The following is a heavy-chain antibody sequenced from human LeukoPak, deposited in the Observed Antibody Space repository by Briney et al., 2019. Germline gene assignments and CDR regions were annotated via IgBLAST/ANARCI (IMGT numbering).Heavy chain of an antibody. CDR2: VSYDGSDK. D-gene: IGHD6-19*01. V-gene: IGHV3-30-3*01. J-gene: IGHJ4*02. CDR3: ASQDTSAYYLY. Sequence: GGSLRLSCAAAGFTFNNYAMHWVRQAPGKGLEWVAVVSYDGSDKYYPDSVKGRFTISRDNSKNTIYLQMNSLGAEDTAVYYCASQDTSAYYLYWGQGTLVTVSS. CDR1: GFTFNNYA.